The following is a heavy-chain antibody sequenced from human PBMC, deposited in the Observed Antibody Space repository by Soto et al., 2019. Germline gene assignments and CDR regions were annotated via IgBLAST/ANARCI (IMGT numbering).Heavy chain of an antibody. Sequence: GGSLRLSCAASGFTFSNYGMSWVRLAPGKGLEWVSGISGRGSNTYYADSVKGRFTITRDNSKETVFLQMNSLRAEDTARYYCAKDMDLFIEVVPAATGSFDFWGRGTLVPVSS. CDR1: GFTFSNYG. J-gene: IGHJ4*02. V-gene: IGHV3-23*01. D-gene: IGHD2-2*01. CDR3: AKDMDLFIEVVPAATGSFDF. CDR2: ISGRGSNT.